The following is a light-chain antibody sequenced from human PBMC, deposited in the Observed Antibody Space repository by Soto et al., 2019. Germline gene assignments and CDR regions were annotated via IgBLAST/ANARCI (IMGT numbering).Light chain of an antibody. J-gene: IGKJ1*01. Sequence: DIQMTQSPSTLSASVGDRVTITCRASQSVSNYLNWYQQKPGKAPKLLIYAASNLQSGVPSRFSGSGSGTDFTLTISSLQPEDFATYYCQQSYSTPRTVGQGTKGDIK. V-gene: IGKV1-39*01. CDR1: QSVSNY. CDR3: QQSYSTPRT. CDR2: AAS.